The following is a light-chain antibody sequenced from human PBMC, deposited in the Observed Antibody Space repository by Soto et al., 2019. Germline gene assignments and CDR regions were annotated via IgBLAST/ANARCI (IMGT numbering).Light chain of an antibody. CDR3: QQYNSYPFT. CDR2: AAS. CDR1: HGISNF. Sequence: DVRISQFPSSLSASVGDIVTITCRASHGISNFLAWVQQKPGNAPKSLIYAASSLQSGVPSSFSGSGSGTHFTLTISSFQPEDFAPSYCQQYNSYPFTFGGGNEREI. J-gene: IGKJ4*01. V-gene: IGKV1-16*01.